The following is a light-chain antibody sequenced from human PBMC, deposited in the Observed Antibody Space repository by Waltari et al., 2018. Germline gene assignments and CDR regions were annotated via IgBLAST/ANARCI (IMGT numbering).Light chain of an antibody. V-gene: IGLV1-44*01. CDR3: AAWDRSLRIVV. CDR1: SSNIGVST. CDR2: GCI. J-gene: IGLJ2*01. Sequence: QSVLTQPPSASGTPGQRVTISCSGSSSNIGVSTVNWYQQFPGTAPKLLIYGCIQRPSGVPDRFPGSKSGTSASLAISGLQSEDEADYFCAAWDRSLRIVVFGGGTKLTVL.